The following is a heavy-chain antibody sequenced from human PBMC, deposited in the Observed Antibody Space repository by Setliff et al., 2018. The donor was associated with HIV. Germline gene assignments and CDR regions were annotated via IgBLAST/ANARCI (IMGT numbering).Heavy chain of an antibody. D-gene: IGHD3-10*01. CDR1: GFTFSSNW. CDR2: ISPDGSSI. CDR3: ARKLRPGHGVDV. J-gene: IGHJ6*02. V-gene: IGHV3-74*01. Sequence: GGSLRLSCAASGFTFSSNWMHWVRQVPGKGLVWVSRISPDGSSISYADSVKGRFTISRDNAKNTLYLQMNSLRAEDTAVYYCARKLRPGHGVDVWGQGTTVTVSS.